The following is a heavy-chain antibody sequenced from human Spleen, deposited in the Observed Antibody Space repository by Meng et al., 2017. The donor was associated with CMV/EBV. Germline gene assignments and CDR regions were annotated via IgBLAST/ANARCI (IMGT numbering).Heavy chain of an antibody. Sequence: VTSGAEGKKPGGSVKVSCKASGYTFTSYGISWVRQAPGQGLEWMGWISAYNGNTNYAQKLQGRVTMTTDTSTSTAYMELRSLRSDDTAVYYCARVALDGWELLRIDYWGQGTLVTVSS. D-gene: IGHD1-26*01. CDR3: ARVALDGWELLRIDY. V-gene: IGHV1-18*01. CDR1: GYTFTSYG. CDR2: ISAYNGNT. J-gene: IGHJ4*02.